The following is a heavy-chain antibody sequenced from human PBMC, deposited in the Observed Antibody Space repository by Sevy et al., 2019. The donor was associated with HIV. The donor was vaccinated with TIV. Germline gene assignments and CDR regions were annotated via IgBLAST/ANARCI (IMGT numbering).Heavy chain of an antibody. V-gene: IGHV3-74*01. D-gene: IGHD1-26*01. CDR2: INTDGKII. CDR3: ARGSRGTFGS. CDR1: GFTFTSDY. Sequence: GGSLRLSCAASGFTFTSDYMHWVRQPPGKGLVWVSHINTDGKIIRYADSVKGRLTTSRDNAKNTLYLQMNSPRAEDTAVYYCARGSRGTFGSWGQGTLVTVSS. J-gene: IGHJ4*02.